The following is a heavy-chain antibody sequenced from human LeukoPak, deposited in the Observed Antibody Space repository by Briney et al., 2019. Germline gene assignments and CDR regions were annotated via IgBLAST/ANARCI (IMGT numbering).Heavy chain of an antibody. CDR3: ARADPVRYNWFDP. V-gene: IGHV1-18*01. CDR1: GYTFTSYG. Sequence: GASVKVSCKASGYTFTSYGISWVRQAPGQGLEWMGWISAYNGNTNYAQKLQGRVTMTTDTSTSTAYMELGSLRSDDAAVYYCARADPVRYNWFDPWGQGTLVTVSS. J-gene: IGHJ5*02. D-gene: IGHD3-10*02. CDR2: ISAYNGNT.